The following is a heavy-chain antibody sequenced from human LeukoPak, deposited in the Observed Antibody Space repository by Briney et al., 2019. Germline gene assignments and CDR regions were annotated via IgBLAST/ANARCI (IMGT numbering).Heavy chain of an antibody. CDR1: GFTFSSYW. D-gene: IGHD3-16*01. CDR3: ARCLYDYVWGSSLAAYDY. Sequence: GGSLRLSCAASGFTFSSYWMSWVRQAPGKGLEWVSYISSSGSTIYYADSVKGRFTISRDNAKNSLYPQMNSLRAEDTAVYYCARCLYDYVWGSSLAAYDYWGQGTLVTVSS. CDR2: ISSSGSTI. V-gene: IGHV3-48*04. J-gene: IGHJ4*02.